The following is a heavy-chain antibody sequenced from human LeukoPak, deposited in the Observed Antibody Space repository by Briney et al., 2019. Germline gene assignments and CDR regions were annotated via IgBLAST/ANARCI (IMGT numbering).Heavy chain of an antibody. V-gene: IGHV1-2*02. D-gene: IGHD3-22*01. Sequence: ASVKASCKASGYTFTGYYMHWVRQAPGQGLEWMGWINPNSGGTNYAQKFQGRVTMTRDTSISTAYMELSRLRSDDTAVYYCYVPYYYDSSGPDNFFDYWGQGTLVTVSS. CDR1: GYTFTGYY. J-gene: IGHJ4*02. CDR3: YVPYYYDSSGPDNFFDY. CDR2: INPNSGGT.